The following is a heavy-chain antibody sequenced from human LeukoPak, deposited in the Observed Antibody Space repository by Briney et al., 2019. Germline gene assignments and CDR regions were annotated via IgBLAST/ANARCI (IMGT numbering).Heavy chain of an antibody. J-gene: IGHJ4*02. Sequence: GGSLRLSCAASGFIFTTYEMNWVRQAPGKGLEWVSSISSGGSTIYYADSVKGRFTISRDNAKNSLFLQMNSLRAEDTAVYYCARELMGLTMIVVVNPIDYWGQGTLVTVSS. CDR2: ISSGGSTI. CDR1: GFIFTTYE. V-gene: IGHV3-48*03. CDR3: ARELMGLTMIVVVNPIDY. D-gene: IGHD3-22*01.